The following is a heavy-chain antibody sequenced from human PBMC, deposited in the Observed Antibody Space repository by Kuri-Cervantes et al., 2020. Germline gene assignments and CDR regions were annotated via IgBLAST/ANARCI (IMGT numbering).Heavy chain of an antibody. CDR2: IYHSGST. CDR1: GGSFSGYY. V-gene: IGHV4-34*01. J-gene: IGHJ4*02. Sequence: SETLSLTCAVYGGSFSGYYWSWIRQSPGKGLEWIGEIYHSGSTNYNPSLKSRVTISVDKSKNQFSLKLSSVTAADTAVYYCARVIDYGSGSYWDYWGQGTLVTVSS. CDR3: ARVIDYGSGSYWDY. D-gene: IGHD3-10*01.